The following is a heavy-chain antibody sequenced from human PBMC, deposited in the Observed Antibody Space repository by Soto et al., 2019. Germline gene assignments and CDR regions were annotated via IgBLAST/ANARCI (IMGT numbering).Heavy chain of an antibody. Sequence: EVQLVESGGGLVKPGGSLRLSCAASGFTFSTYTMNWVRQVPGTGLEWVSSISSTSYYIYYADSVKGRFTISRDNVKNSLYLQMNSLRVEDTAVYYCARDRAGDGYNLAVDWGQGTLVTVSS. V-gene: IGHV3-21*01. D-gene: IGHD5-12*01. CDR2: ISSTSYYI. J-gene: IGHJ4*02. CDR1: GFTFSTYT. CDR3: ARDRAGDGYNLAVD.